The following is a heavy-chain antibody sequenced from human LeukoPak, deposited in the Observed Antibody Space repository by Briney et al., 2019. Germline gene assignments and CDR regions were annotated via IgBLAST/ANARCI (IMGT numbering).Heavy chain of an antibody. CDR3: AREGYCSGGSCYSFDY. V-gene: IGHV1-2*02. J-gene: IGHJ4*02. Sequence: ASVKVSCKASGYTFTGYYMHWVRQAPGQGLEWMGWINPSSGGTNYAQKFQGRVTMTRDMSTSTVYMELSSLRSEDTAVYYCAREGYCSGGSCYSFDYWGQGTLVTVSS. CDR1: GYTFTGYY. D-gene: IGHD2-15*01. CDR2: INPSSGGT.